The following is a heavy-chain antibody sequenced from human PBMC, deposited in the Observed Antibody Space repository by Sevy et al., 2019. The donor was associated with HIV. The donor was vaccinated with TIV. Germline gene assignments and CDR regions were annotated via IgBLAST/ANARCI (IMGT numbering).Heavy chain of an antibody. D-gene: IGHD6-13*01. CDR2: SGST. CDR3: ARGGPNQHQLDYFDY. J-gene: IGHJ4*02. CDR1: GVSISNYY. Sequence: SETLSLTCTVSGVSISNYYWAWIRQPPGKGLECVGFSGSTNYNPSLKCRVTTSVDTSKNHFSLKLSSVTVVDTAIYYCARGGPNQHQLDYFDYWGQGTLVTVSS. V-gene: IGHV4-59*01.